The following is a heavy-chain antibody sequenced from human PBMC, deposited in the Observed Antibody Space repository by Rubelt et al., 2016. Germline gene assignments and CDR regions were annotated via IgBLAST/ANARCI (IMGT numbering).Heavy chain of an antibody. CDR3: ARGSRSGSWVVTC. J-gene: IGHJ4*02. CDR1: GGSISSYY. Sequence: QVQLQESGPGLVKPSETLSLTCTVSGGSISSYYWSWIRQPPGTGLEWIGYIYYRVSTNYNPPPKSRGTISVETSKNQFSLERSSVTAADRAVYYFARGSRSGSWVVTCWGQGTLVTVSS. D-gene: IGHD6-13*01. V-gene: IGHV4-59*01. CDR2: IYYRVST.